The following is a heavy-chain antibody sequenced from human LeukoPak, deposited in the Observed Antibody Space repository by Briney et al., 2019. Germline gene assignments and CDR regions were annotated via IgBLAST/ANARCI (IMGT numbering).Heavy chain of an antibody. V-gene: IGHV5-51*01. Sequence: THGESLKISCKASGYRFNDYWIGWVRQMPGKGLEWMGIIYPGDSETRYGPTFQGQVTISADKSVTAAYLQWRSLKASDTAMYYCARIDSYNPVTTTFDYWGQGSLVTVSS. CDR3: ARIDSYNPVTTTFDY. CDR2: IYPGDSET. J-gene: IGHJ4*02. CDR1: GYRFNDYW. D-gene: IGHD4-17*01.